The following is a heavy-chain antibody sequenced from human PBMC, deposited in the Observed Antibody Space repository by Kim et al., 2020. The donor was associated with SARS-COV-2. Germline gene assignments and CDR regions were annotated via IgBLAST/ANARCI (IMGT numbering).Heavy chain of an antibody. CDR2: ISATASGS. J-gene: IGHJ4*01. D-gene: IGHD3-10*01. Sequence: GGSLRLSCAASGFTFGIYAMSWVRQAPGKGLEWVSGISATASGSFYGDSVRGRFTISRDNSRNTLYLQMNSLRVEDTAVYFCAKDQRSRGALAEYYFDY. CDR3: AKDQRSRGALAEYYFDY. V-gene: IGHV3-23*01. CDR1: GFTFGIYA.